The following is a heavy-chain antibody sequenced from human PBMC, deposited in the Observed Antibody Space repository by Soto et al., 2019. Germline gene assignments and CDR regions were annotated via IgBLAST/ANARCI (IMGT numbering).Heavy chain of an antibody. CDR2: IYYSGST. Sequence: SETLSLTCTVSGGSISSYYWSWIRQPPGKGLEWIGYIYYSGSTNYNPSLKSRVTISVDTSKNQFSLKLSSVTAADTAVYYCARVGYYGSGSYIESYFDYWGQGTLVTVSS. V-gene: IGHV4-59*01. J-gene: IGHJ4*02. CDR3: ARVGYYGSGSYIESYFDY. D-gene: IGHD3-10*01. CDR1: GGSISSYY.